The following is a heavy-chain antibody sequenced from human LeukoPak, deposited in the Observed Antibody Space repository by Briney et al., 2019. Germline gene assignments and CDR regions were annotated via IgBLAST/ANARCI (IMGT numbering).Heavy chain of an antibody. CDR2: ISGGGGTI. D-gene: IGHD5-18*01. CDR3: ARDLGYSYGSDY. CDR1: GFTLSDYY. V-gene: IGHV3-11*01. J-gene: IGHJ4*02. Sequence: GGSLRLSCAASGFTLSDYYMSWIRQAPGKGLEWVSYISGGGGTIYYADSVRGRSTVSRDNAKNSLYLQMNSLRAEDTAVYYCARDLGYSYGSDYWGQGTLVTVSS.